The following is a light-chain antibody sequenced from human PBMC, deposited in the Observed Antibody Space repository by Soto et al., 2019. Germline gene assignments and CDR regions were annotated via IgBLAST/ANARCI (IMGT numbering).Light chain of an antibody. J-gene: IGLJ1*01. Sequence: QSVLTQPASVSESPGQSITISCTGTSSDVGAYNYVSWYQQHPGKAPKLMIYEVNYRPPGVSNRFSGSKSGNTASLTISGLQAEDEADYYCSSYTSRTTLVFGTGTKV. V-gene: IGLV2-14*01. CDR1: SSDVGAYNY. CDR2: EVN. CDR3: SSYTSRTTLV.